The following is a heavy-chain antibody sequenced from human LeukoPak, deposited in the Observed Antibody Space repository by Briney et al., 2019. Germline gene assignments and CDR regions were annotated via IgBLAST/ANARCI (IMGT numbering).Heavy chain of an antibody. CDR1: GFTVSSSY. V-gene: IGHV3-66*01. CDR3: APGDG. D-gene: IGHD1-1*01. CDR2: IYSGGSGST. J-gene: IGHJ4*02. Sequence: GGSLRLSCAASGFTVSSSYMSWVRQAPGKGLEWVSVIYSGGSGSTYYADSVKGRFTISRDNSKNTLNLQMNSLRVEDTAVYYCAPGDGRGQGTLVTVSS.